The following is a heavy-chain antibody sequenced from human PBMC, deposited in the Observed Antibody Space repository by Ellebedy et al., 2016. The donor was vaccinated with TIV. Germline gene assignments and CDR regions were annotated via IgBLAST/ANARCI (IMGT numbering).Heavy chain of an antibody. CDR1: GFTFSSYA. Sequence: GESLKISCAASGFTFSSYAMHWVRQAPGKGLEWVAVISYDGSNKYYADSVKGRFTISRDNAKNSLYLQMNSLRAEDTAVYYCARAEFLRWLVLGYWGQGTLVTVSS. V-gene: IGHV3-30-3*01. CDR3: ARAEFLRWLVLGY. CDR2: ISYDGSNK. D-gene: IGHD6-19*01. J-gene: IGHJ4*02.